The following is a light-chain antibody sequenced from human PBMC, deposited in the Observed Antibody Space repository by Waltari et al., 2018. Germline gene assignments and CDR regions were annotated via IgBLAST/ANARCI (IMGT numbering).Light chain of an antibody. CDR1: QTISRF. CDR3: QQSYGTSWT. Sequence: DIQMTLSPSSLSASVGDRVTITCRASQTISRFLNWYQQKVGKAPKLLIYAASSLQSGVPSRFSGSGSGTDFTLTISSLQPEDFATYYCQQSYGTSWTFGQGTKVEIK. J-gene: IGKJ1*01. V-gene: IGKV1-39*01. CDR2: AAS.